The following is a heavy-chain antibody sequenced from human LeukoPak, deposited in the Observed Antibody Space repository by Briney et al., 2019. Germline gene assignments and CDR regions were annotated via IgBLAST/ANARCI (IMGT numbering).Heavy chain of an antibody. V-gene: IGHV3-33*01. CDR1: GFTFSSYG. Sequence: PGGSLRLSCAASGFTFSSYGMHWVRQAPGKGLEWVAVIWYDGSNKYYADSVEGRFTISRDNSKNTLYLQMNSLRAEDTAVYYCARDEGADSSSWYYYWGQGTLVTVSS. D-gene: IGHD6-13*01. J-gene: IGHJ4*02. CDR2: IWYDGSNK. CDR3: ARDEGADSSSWYYY.